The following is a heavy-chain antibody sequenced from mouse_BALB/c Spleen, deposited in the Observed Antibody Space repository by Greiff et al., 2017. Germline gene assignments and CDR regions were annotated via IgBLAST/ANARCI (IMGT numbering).Heavy chain of an antibody. V-gene: IGHV14-3*02. J-gene: IGHJ4*01. CDR1: GFNIKDTY. D-gene: IGHD1-1*01. CDR2: IDPANGNT. Sequence: EVKLMESGAELVKPGASVKLSCTASGFNIKDTYMHWVKQRPEQGLEWIGRIDPANGNTKYDPKFQGKATITADTSSNTAYLQLSSLTSEDTAVYYCARSTVVATDYWGQGTSVTVSS. CDR3: ARSTVVATDY.